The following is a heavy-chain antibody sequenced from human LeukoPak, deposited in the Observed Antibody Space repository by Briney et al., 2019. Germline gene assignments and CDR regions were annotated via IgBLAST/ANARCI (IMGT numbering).Heavy chain of an antibody. CDR3: ARAGYYCWSY. J-gene: IGHJ4*02. CDR1: GGSISSYY. CDR2: IYYSGST. V-gene: IGHV4-59*01. D-gene: IGHD3-3*01. Sequence: SETLSLTCTVSGGSISSYYWSWIRQPPGKGLEWIGYIYYSGSTNYNPSLKSRVTISVDTSKNQFSLKLSSVTAADTAVYYCARAGYYCWSYWGQGTLVTVSS.